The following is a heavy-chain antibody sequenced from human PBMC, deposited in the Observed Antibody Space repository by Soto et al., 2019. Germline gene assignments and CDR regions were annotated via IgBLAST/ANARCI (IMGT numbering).Heavy chain of an antibody. CDR2: INSDGSST. Sequence: HPGGSLRLSCAASGFTFSSYWMHWVRQAPGKGLVWVSRINSDGSSTSYADSVKGRFTISRDNAKNTLYLQMNSLRAEDTAVYYCARVGSGYYHYPPWDFDYWGQGTLVTVSS. CDR3: ARVGSGYYHYPPWDFDY. CDR1: GFTFSSYW. J-gene: IGHJ4*02. V-gene: IGHV3-74*01. D-gene: IGHD3-22*01.